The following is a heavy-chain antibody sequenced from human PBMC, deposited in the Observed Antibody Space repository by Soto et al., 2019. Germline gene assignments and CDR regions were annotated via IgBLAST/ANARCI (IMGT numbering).Heavy chain of an antibody. D-gene: IGHD1-26*01. Sequence: PGGSLRLSCAASGFSVSDNFMTWVRQAPGKGLEWVSVIYSGGSTYYADTVKGRLTISRDNSKNTLYLHMDSLRAEDTAVYFCATVSVGGSYSRFDYWGQGTLVTVSS. CDR2: IYSGGST. V-gene: IGHV3-53*01. CDR1: GFSVSDNF. J-gene: IGHJ4*02. CDR3: ATVSVGGSYSRFDY.